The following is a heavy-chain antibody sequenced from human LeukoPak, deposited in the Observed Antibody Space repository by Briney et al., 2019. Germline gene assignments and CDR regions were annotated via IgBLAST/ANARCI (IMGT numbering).Heavy chain of an antibody. CDR3: ARDPFGPQSYCSGGLTFDY. J-gene: IGHJ4*02. CDR1: GGSVSSYY. Sequence: SETLSLTCTVSGGSVSSYYWSWIRQPPGKGLEWIGYIYYSGSTNYNPSLKSRVTISVDTSKNQFSLKLSSVTAADTAVYYCARDPFGPQSYCSGGLTFDYRGQGTLVTVSS. CDR2: IYYSGST. V-gene: IGHV4-59*02. D-gene: IGHD3-10*01.